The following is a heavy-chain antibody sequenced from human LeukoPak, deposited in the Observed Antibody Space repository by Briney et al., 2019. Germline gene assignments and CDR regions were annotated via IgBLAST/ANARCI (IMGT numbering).Heavy chain of an antibody. Sequence: SVTVSCKASGGTFSSYTLSWVRQAPGQGLEWMGRIIPILNITDYAQNFQGRVTLTADKSTSTAYMELSTLRSEDTAVYYCAKDGVVVVATSVYYYYYGMDVWGQGTTVTVSS. D-gene: IGHD2-2*01. J-gene: IGHJ6*02. CDR1: GGTFSSYT. CDR2: IIPILNIT. V-gene: IGHV1-69*02. CDR3: AKDGVVVVATSVYYYYYGMDV.